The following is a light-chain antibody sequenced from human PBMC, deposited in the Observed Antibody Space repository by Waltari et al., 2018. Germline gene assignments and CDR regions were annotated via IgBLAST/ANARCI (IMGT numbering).Light chain of an antibody. CDR1: SLIYYY. Sequence: SSELTQDPAVSVALGQTVRITCQGDSLIYYYASWYQQKPGQAPVLVMYDQDTRPSGIPDRFSASSSGNTVSLTIAGAQVEDEADYHCNSRDSSGRHLVFGGGTKLTVL. CDR2: DQD. V-gene: IGLV3-19*01. J-gene: IGLJ3*02. CDR3: NSRDSSGRHLV.